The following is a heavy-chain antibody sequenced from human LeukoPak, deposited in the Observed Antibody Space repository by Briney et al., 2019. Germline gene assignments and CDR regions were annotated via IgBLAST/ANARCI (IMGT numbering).Heavy chain of an antibody. Sequence: PGGSLRLSCAASGFTFSSHSMNWVRQAPGKGLEWVSYISSSSSIYYSDYVEGRLTICRNKNNNTRILQMNSLRAEDTAVYYCARRHYYYYGLDVWGQGTTVTVSS. CDR3: ARRHYYYYGLDV. CDR1: GFTFSSHS. J-gene: IGHJ6*02. CDR2: ISSSSSI. V-gene: IGHV3-48*01.